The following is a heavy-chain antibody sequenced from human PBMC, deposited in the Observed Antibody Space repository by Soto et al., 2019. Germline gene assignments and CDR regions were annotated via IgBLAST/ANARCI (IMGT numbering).Heavy chain of an antibody. CDR3: AKVALRLKFYDY. J-gene: IGHJ4*02. V-gene: IGHV3-23*01. Sequence: GGSLRLSCAASGFTFSNYIMNWVRQAPGKGLEWVSGISGSGGNTYYADSVKGRFTISRDNSKNTLYLQMSSLRAADTAIYYCAKVALRLKFYDYWGQGTQVTVSS. CDR1: GFTFSNYI. CDR2: ISGSGGNT.